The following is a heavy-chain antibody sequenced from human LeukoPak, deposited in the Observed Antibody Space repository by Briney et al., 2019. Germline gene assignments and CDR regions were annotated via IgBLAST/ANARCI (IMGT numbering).Heavy chain of an antibody. CDR1: GDSVTNYF. D-gene: IGHD6-13*01. CDR3: ARERLTMTWYEVTYMDV. V-gene: IGHV4-4*07. CDR2: IHVSGST. Sequence: KSSETLSLTCTVSGDSVTNYFWSWIRQPAGKGLEWIGRIHVSGSTNYNPSLNSRVTLSVDTSQNHFSLRLNDVTAADTAVYYCARERLTMTWYEVTYMDVWGKGTTVSVSS. J-gene: IGHJ6*03.